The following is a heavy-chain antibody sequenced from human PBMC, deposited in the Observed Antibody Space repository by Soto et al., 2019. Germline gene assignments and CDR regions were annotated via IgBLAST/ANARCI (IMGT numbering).Heavy chain of an antibody. J-gene: IGHJ5*02. V-gene: IGHV1-69*08. D-gene: IGHD3-10*01. CDR2: IIPILGIA. CDR3: ARDHGSGHKSGSGFDP. Sequence: QVQLVQSGAEVKKPGSSVKVSCKASGGTFSSYTISWVRQAPGQGLEWMGRIIPILGIANYAQKFQGRVTITADKSTSTAYMELRSLRSEDTALYYCARDHGSGHKSGSGFDPWGQGTLVTVSS. CDR1: GGTFSSYT.